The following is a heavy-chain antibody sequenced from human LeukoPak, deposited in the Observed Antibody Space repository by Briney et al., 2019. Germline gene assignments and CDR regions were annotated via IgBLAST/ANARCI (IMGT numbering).Heavy chain of an antibody. CDR1: GGSISSYY. J-gene: IGHJ4*02. CDR2: IDYSGST. D-gene: IGHD2-21*02. V-gene: IGHV4-59*01. CDR3: ARGRRGDYYFDY. Sequence: SETLSLTCTVSGGSISSYYWSWIRQPPGKGLECIGYIDYSGSTNYNPSLKSRVTISVDTSRNQFSLKLSSVTAADTAVYYCARGRRGDYYFDYWGQGTLVTVSS.